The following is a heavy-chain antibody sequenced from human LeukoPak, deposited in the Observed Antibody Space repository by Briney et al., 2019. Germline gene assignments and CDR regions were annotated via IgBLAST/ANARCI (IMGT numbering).Heavy chain of an antibody. Sequence: SETLSLTCTVSGGSISSYYWSWIRQPPGKGLEWIGYIYYSGSTNYNPSLKSRVTISVDTSKNQFSLKLSSVTAADTAVYYCARANWNDGAFDIWGQGTMVTVSS. CDR3: ARANWNDGAFDI. CDR2: IYYSGST. J-gene: IGHJ3*02. V-gene: IGHV4-59*01. CDR1: GGSISSYY. D-gene: IGHD1-20*01.